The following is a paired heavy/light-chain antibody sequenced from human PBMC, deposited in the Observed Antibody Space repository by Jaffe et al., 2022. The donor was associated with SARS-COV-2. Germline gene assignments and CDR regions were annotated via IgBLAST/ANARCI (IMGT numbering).Heavy chain of an antibody. D-gene: IGHD2-2*02. CDR3: VRGGHCDTTSCYIGYNYAMDV. V-gene: IGHV3-48*03. J-gene: IGHJ6*02. CDR1: GFTFSSYE. CDR2: ISGRAISI. Sequence: EVQLVESGGGLVQPGRSLRLSCAASGFTFSSYEMNWVRQAPGKGLEWVSYISGRAISIYYADSVKGRFTISRDNAKNSLYLQMNSLKAEDTAVYYCVRGGHCDTTSCYIGYNYAMDVWGQGTTVTVSS.
Light chain of an antibody. CDR1: QDISSY. Sequence: DIQLTQSPSFLSASVGDRVTITCRASQDISSYFAWYQQKPGMAPKLLIFAASTLQSGVPSRFSGSGSGTEFTLTISSLQPEDFATYYCQQLNSFPFTFGGGTKVEIK. V-gene: IGKV1-9*01. CDR2: AAS. J-gene: IGKJ4*01. CDR3: QQLNSFPFT.